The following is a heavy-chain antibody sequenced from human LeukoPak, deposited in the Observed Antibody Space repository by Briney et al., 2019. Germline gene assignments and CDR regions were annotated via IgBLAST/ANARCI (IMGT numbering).Heavy chain of an antibody. CDR2: IHHSGNRFETVST. D-gene: IGHD6-19*01. CDR1: GFFITNNNY. CDR3: ARNASSGFFND. Sequence: SETLSLTCTVSGFFITNNNYWGWIRQSPGKGLEWMGSIHHSGNRFETVSTHYNPSFRGRISVSADPSNNQFSLTLRSVTAADTGVYFCARNASSGFFNDWSQGTLVTVSS. V-gene: IGHV4-38-2*02. J-gene: IGHJ1*01.